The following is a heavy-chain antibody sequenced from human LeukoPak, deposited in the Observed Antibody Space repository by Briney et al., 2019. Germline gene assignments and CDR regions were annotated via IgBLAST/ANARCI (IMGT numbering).Heavy chain of an antibody. CDR1: GGSISSSSYY. Sequence: SETLSLTCTVSGGSISSSSYYWGWIRQPPGKGLEWIGSIYYSGSTYYNPSLKSRVTISVDTSKNQFSLKLSSVTAADTAVYYCARDLSPFIDGSGLAGYFDYWGQGTLVTVSS. J-gene: IGHJ4*02. CDR2: IYYSGST. D-gene: IGHD3-10*01. CDR3: ARDLSPFIDGSGLAGYFDY. V-gene: IGHV4-39*07.